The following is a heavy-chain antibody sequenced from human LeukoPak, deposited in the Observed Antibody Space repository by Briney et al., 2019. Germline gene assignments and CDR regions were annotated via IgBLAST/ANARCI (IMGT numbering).Heavy chain of an antibody. CDR3: ARAGERLDYVWGSYRFDY. CDR2: IYYSGST. CDR1: GGSISSGSNY. J-gene: IGHJ4*02. D-gene: IGHD3-16*02. V-gene: IGHV4-39*07. Sequence: SETLSLTCTVSGGSISSGSNYWGWIRQPPGKELGWIGSIYYSGSTYYNPSLKSRVTISVDTSKNQFSLKLSSVTAADTAVHYCARAGERLDYVWGSYRFDYWGQGTLVTVSS.